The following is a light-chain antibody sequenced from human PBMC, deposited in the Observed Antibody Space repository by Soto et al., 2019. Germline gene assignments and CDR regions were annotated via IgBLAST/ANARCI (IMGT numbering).Light chain of an antibody. J-gene: IGKJ1*01. CDR2: LCS. Sequence: DIVMTQSPLSLPVTPGEPASISCRSSQSLLHSNGYNYLDWYLQKPGQSPQLLIYLCSNRASGVPDRCSGIGSGTDFTLKISRVEAEDVGVYYCMQSLQTPRTFGQGTKVEIK. V-gene: IGKV2-28*01. CDR1: QSLLHSNGYNY. CDR3: MQSLQTPRT.